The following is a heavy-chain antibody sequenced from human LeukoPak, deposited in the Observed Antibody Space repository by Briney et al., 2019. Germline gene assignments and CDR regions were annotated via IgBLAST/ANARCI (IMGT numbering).Heavy chain of an antibody. J-gene: IGHJ1*01. CDR2: ITGSAGST. Sequence: GGSLRLSCAASGFTFSSYAMSWVRQAPGKGLEWVSAITGSAGSTYYAGSVKGRFTISRDNSKNTLYLQVNSLRAEDTAVYYCAKRDGGWSAEYIQDWGQGTLVTVSS. CDR3: AKRDGGWSAEYIQD. CDR1: GFTFSSYA. D-gene: IGHD6-19*01. V-gene: IGHV3-23*01.